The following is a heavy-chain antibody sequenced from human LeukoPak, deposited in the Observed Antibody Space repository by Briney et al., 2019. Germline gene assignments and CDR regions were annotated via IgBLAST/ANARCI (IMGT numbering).Heavy chain of an antibody. CDR1: GFTFDDYA. CDR2: ISWNSGSI. Sequence: RSGGSLRLSCAASGFTFDDYAMHWVRQAPGKGLEWVSGISWNSGSIGYADSVKGRFTISRDNAKNSLYLQMNSLRAEDTALYYCAKDRVVAVAGSPPPYYMDVWGKGTTVTVSS. CDR3: AKDRVVAVAGSPPPYYMDV. J-gene: IGHJ6*03. V-gene: IGHV3-9*01. D-gene: IGHD6-19*01.